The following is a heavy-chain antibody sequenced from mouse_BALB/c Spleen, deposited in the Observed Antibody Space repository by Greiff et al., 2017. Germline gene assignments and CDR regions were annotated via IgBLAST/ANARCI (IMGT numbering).Heavy chain of an antibody. V-gene: IGHV1-69*01. CDR2: IDTSDSYT. J-gene: IGHJ2*01. Sequence: VQPQQPGAELVMPGASVKMSCKASGYTFTDYWMHWVKQRPGQGLEWIGAIDTSDSYTSYNQKFKGKATLTVDESSSPAYMQLSSLTSEDSAVYYCARGEYYFDYWGQGTTLTVSS. CDR1: GYTFTDYW. CDR3: ARGEYYFDY.